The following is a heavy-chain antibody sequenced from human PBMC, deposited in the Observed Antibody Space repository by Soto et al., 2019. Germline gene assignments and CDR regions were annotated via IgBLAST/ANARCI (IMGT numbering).Heavy chain of an antibody. CDR2: ITAYNDNT. J-gene: IGHJ4*02. CDR3: ARGQIQSDFDY. D-gene: IGHD2-21*01. Sequence: SAKVSCEASGYTFTSYGLYWVRQAPGQGLEWMGWITAYNDNTNYAQKVQGRAILTIDTSTTTGYMELRSLRSDDTAVYYCARGQIQSDFDYWGQGTLVSVSS. CDR1: GYTFTSYG. V-gene: IGHV1-18*04.